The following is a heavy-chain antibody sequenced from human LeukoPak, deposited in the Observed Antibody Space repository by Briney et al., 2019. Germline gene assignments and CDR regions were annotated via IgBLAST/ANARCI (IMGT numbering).Heavy chain of an antibody. Sequence: GRSLRLSCAASGFTFSSYAMHWVRQAPGKGLEWVAVISYDGSNKYYADSVKGRFTISRDNSKNTLYLQMNSLRAEDTAVYYCAKEGGFGTTFDYWGQGTLVTVSS. J-gene: IGHJ4*02. CDR2: ISYDGSNK. CDR1: GFTFSSYA. CDR3: AKEGGFGTTFDY. D-gene: IGHD3-16*01. V-gene: IGHV3-30*04.